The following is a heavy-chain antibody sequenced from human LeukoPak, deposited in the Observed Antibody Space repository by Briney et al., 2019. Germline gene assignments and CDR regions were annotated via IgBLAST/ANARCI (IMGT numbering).Heavy chain of an antibody. J-gene: IGHJ4*02. CDR2: IYYSGST. V-gene: IGHV4-39*01. CDR3: ARKPIFYDSGRHWYYFDE. D-gene: IGHD3-10*01. Sequence: SETLSLTCGVSGGSISSSNSYWGWIRQPPGKGLEWIASIYYSGSTYYNPSLKSRVTISVDTSKNQFSLGLSSVSAADTAVYFCARKPIFYDSGRHWYYFDEWGQGTLVTVSS. CDR1: GGSISSSNSY.